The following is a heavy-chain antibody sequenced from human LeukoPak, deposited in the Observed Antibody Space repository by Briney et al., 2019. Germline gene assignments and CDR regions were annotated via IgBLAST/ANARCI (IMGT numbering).Heavy chain of an antibody. CDR1: GGTFSSYA. Sequence: GASVKVSCKASGGTFSSYAISWVRQAPGQGLEWMGGIIPIFGTANYAQKFQGRVTITADESTSTAYMELSSLRSEDTAVYYCARTKWELPYYYYYYMDVWGKGTTVTTSS. CDR3: ARTKWELPYYYYYYMDV. D-gene: IGHD1-26*01. CDR2: IIPIFGTA. J-gene: IGHJ6*03. V-gene: IGHV1-69*13.